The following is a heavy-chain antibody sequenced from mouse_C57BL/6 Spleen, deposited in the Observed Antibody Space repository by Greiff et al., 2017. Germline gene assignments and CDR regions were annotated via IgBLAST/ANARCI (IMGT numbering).Heavy chain of an antibody. CDR2: ISSGGSYT. CDR3: ARVSGAMDY. CDR1: GFTFSSYG. D-gene: IGHD3-1*01. V-gene: IGHV5-6*01. J-gene: IGHJ4*01. Sequence: DVHLVESGGDLVKPGGSLKLSCAASGFTFSSYGMSWVRQTPDKRLEWVATISSGGSYTYYPDSVKGRFTISRDNAKNTLYLQMSSLKSEDTAMYYCARVSGAMDYWGQGTSVTVSS.